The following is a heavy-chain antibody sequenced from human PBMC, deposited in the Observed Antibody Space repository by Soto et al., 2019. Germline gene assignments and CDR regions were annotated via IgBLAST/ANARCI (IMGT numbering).Heavy chain of an antibody. CDR1: GVSISSGNW. V-gene: IGHV4-4*02. CDR3: ARLVYDTRLNYMYFDF. D-gene: IGHD2-8*01. J-gene: IGHJ4*02. CDR2: IFHDGTA. Sequence: SATLSITCAVSGVSISSGNWWTWVRQTPQRGLEYIGEIFHDGTANYYPSFERRVAISVDTSKNQFSLKLTSVTAADTAIYFRARLVYDTRLNYMYFDFWGQGALVTVSS.